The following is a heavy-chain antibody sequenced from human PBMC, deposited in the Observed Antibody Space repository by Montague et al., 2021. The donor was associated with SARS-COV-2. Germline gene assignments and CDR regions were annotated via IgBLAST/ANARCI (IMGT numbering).Heavy chain of an antibody. V-gene: IGHV4-39*01. CDR3: ARQEYYYGSSGYGRMDWFDP. D-gene: IGHD3-22*01. CDR1: GGSLSSNSYS. CDR2: IYYSAST. Sequence: SETLSLTCAVSGGSLSSNSYSWGCITQPPGKGLECIGSIYYSASTYSNPSLKRPVSISADTSKNQFSLNLSSVTAADTAVYYCARQEYYYGSSGYGRMDWFDPWGQGTPVTVSS. J-gene: IGHJ5*02.